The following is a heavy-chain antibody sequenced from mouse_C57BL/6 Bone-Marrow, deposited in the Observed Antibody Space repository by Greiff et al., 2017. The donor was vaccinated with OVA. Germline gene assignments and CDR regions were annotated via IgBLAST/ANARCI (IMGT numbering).Heavy chain of an antibody. Sequence: EVKLQESGPGLVKPSQSLSLTCSVTGYSITSGYYWNWIRQFPGNKLEWMGYISYDGSNNYNPSLKNRISITRDTSKNQFFLKLNSVTTEDTATYYCAIEGYFDYWGQGTTLTVSS. CDR3: AIEGYFDY. CDR2: ISYDGSN. J-gene: IGHJ2*01. V-gene: IGHV3-6*01. CDR1: GYSITSGYY.